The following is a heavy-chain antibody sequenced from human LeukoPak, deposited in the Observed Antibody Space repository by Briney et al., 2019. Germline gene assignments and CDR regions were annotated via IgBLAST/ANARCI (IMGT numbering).Heavy chain of an antibody. J-gene: IGHJ6*02. CDR2: IKPDGSRT. Sequence: GGSLRLSCAASGFTFSAYWMRWVRQAPGKGLVWVSFIKPDGSRTNYADSVKDRFIIARDNAKNTLYLQMYNLRADDAAVYYCARENYWATDVSGQGTTVTVSS. D-gene: IGHD2-8*02. CDR3: ARENYWATDV. V-gene: IGHV3-74*01. CDR1: GFTFSAYW.